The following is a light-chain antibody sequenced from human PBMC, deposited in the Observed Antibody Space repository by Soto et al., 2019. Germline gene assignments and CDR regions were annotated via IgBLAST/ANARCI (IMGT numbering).Light chain of an antibody. CDR2: EVS. V-gene: IGLV2-14*01. CDR1: SSDVGGYNY. Sequence: QSALTQPASVSGSPGQSITISCTGTSSDVGGYNYVSWYQQHPGKAPKFMIYEVSNRPSGVSSRFSGSKSGNTASLTISGLQAEDEADYYFSSYTGSNIVFGGGTKLTVL. CDR3: SSYTGSNIV. J-gene: IGLJ3*02.